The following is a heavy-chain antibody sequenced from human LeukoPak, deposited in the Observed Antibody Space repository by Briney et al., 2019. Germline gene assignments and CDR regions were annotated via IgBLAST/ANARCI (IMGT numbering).Heavy chain of an antibody. CDR2: IYYSGST. V-gene: IGHV4-59*01. CDR1: GGSISSYY. Sequence: ETLSLTCTVSGGSISSYYWSWIRQPPGKGLEWIGYIYYSGSTNYIPSLKSRVTISVDTSKNQFSLKLSSVTAADTAVYYCARNIVVTVHLGWFDPWGQGALVTDSS. CDR3: ARNIVVTVHLGWFDP. J-gene: IGHJ5*02. D-gene: IGHD5-12*01.